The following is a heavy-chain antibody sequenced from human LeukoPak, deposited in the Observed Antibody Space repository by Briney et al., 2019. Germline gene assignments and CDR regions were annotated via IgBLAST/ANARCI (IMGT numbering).Heavy chain of an antibody. J-gene: IGHJ4*02. D-gene: IGHD2-2*02. CDR1: GFTFSSYS. CDR3: ARDYCSSTSCYIDY. V-gene: IGHV3-48*01. CDR2: ISSSSSTI. Sequence: PGGSLRLSCAASGFTFSSYSMNWVRQAPGKGLEWVSYISSSSSTIYYADSVQGRFTISRDNAKNSLYLQMNSLRAEDTAVYYCARDYCSSTSCYIDYWGQGTLVTVSS.